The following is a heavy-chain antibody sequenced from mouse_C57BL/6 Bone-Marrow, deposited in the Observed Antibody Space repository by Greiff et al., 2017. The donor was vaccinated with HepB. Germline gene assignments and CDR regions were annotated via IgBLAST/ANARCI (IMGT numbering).Heavy chain of an antibody. CDR3: ASGALYVGFAY. Sequence: QVQLKESGAELVKPGASVKMSCKASGYTFTSYWITWVKQRPGQGLEWIGDIYPGSGSTNYNEKFKSKATLTVDTSSSTAYMQLSSLTSEDSAVYYCASGALYVGFAYWGQGTLVTVSA. CDR2: IYPGSGST. D-gene: IGHD1-1*01. J-gene: IGHJ3*01. V-gene: IGHV1-55*01. CDR1: GYTFTSYW.